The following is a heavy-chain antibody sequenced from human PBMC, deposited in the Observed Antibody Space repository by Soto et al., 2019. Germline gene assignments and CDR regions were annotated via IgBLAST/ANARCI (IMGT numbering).Heavy chain of an antibody. D-gene: IGHD2-2*01. Sequence: QVCLFRSGAEGMKPGPWVKVSCKSPDDTFRPYTITGMRKTPGHGFEGMGGIFPRPGTSNYPHKFQRRVTITAEESTSTAYMELSSLRSEDTAVYYCARDGLVLVPTTVNSDYYYYAMDVWGQGTTVTVSS. CDR1: DDTFRPYT. V-gene: IGHV1-69*16. CDR3: ARDGLVLVPTTVNSDYYYYAMDV. J-gene: IGHJ6*02. CDR2: IFPRPGTS.